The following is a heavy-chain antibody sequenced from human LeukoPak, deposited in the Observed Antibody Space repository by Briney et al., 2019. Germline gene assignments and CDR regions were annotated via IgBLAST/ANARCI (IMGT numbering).Heavy chain of an antibody. J-gene: IGHJ4*02. CDR1: GGTFSSYA. Sequence: SVKVSCKASGGTFSSYAISWVRQAPGQGLEWMGRIIPTLGIANYAQKFQGRVTITADKSTSTAYMELSSLRSEDTAVYYCARDLQWLALYYFDYWGQGTLVTVSS. CDR2: IIPTLGIA. CDR3: ARDLQWLALYYFDY. V-gene: IGHV1-69*04. D-gene: IGHD6-19*01.